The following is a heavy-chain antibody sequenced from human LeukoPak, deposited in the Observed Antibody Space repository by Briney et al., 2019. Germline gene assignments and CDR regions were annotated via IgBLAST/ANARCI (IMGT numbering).Heavy chain of an antibody. J-gene: IGHJ5*02. D-gene: IGHD6-6*01. CDR3: ARGLIEYSSSSSWFDP. CDR1: GGSFSGYY. V-gene: IGHV4-34*01. CDR2: INHSGST. Sequence: SETLSLTCAVYGGSFSGYYWSWIRQPPGKGLEWIGEINHSGSTNYNPSLKSRVTISVDTSKNQFSLRLSSVTAADTAVYYCARGLIEYSSSSSWFDPWGQGTLVTVSS.